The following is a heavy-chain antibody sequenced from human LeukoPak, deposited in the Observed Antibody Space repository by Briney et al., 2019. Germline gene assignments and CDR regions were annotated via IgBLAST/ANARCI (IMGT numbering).Heavy chain of an antibody. J-gene: IGHJ4*02. Sequence: PSETLSLTCAVYGESFSGYFWNWIRQPPGKGLEWIGEINHSGSTSNHNPSLKSRVTMSVDTSKNQLSLKLSSVTAADTAVYYCARKSGYARDYWGQGNLVTVSS. CDR3: ARKSGYARDY. CDR1: GESFSGYF. V-gene: IGHV4-34*01. CDR2: INHSGSTS. D-gene: IGHD5-12*01.